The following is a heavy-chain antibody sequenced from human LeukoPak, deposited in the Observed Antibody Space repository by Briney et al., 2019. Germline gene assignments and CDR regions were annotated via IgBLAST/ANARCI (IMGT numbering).Heavy chain of an antibody. Sequence: PSETLSVTCAVYGGSFSGYYWSWIRQPPGKGLEWIGEINHSGSTNYNPSHKSRVTISVDTSKNQFSLKLSSVTAADTAVYYCARVSIAAAGTRWYFDLWGRGTLVTVSS. CDR2: INHSGST. V-gene: IGHV4-34*01. J-gene: IGHJ2*01. D-gene: IGHD6-13*01. CDR1: GGSFSGYY. CDR3: ARVSIAAAGTRWYFDL.